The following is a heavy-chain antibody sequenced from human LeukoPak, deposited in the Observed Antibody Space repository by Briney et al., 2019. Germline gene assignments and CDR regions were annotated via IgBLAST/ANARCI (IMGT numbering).Heavy chain of an antibody. Sequence: GGSLRLSCAASGFTFSSYAMSWVRQAPGKGLEWVSAISGSGGSTYYADSVKGRFTISRDNSKNTLYLQMNSLRAEDTAVYYCANIPKRVIVVDVDYWGQGTLVTVSS. CDR2: ISGSGGST. D-gene: IGHD3-22*01. J-gene: IGHJ4*02. V-gene: IGHV3-23*01. CDR1: GFTFSSYA. CDR3: ANIPKRVIVVDVDY.